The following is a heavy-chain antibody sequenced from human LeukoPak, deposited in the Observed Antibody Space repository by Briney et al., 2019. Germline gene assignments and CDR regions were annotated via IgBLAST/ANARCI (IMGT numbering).Heavy chain of an antibody. CDR3: AKGRVVVPAAMEDAFDI. Sequence: GGSLRLSCAASGFIFSDNWMSWVRQAPGKGLEWVSGTSGSGGRTYYADSVKGRFTISRDNSKNTLYLQMNSLRAEDTAVYYCAKGRVVVPAAMEDAFDIWGQGTMVTVSS. V-gene: IGHV3-23*01. D-gene: IGHD2-2*01. CDR1: GFIFSDNW. CDR2: TSGSGGRT. J-gene: IGHJ3*02.